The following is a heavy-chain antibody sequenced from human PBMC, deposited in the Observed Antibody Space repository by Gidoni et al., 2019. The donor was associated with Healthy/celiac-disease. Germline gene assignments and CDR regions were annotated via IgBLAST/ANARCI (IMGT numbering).Heavy chain of an antibody. V-gene: IGHV4-61*02. J-gene: IGHJ3*02. D-gene: IGHD3-22*01. CDR1: GGSLSSGSYY. Sequence: QVQLQESGPGLVKPSQTLSLTCTVSGGSLSSGSYYWGWIRQPAGKGLEWIGRIYTSGSTNHTPSLKSRVTMSVDTSKNQFSLKLSSVTAADTAVYYCARDSATYYYDSSGSPAFDIWGQGTMVTVSS. CDR3: ARDSATYYYDSSGSPAFDI. CDR2: IYTSGST.